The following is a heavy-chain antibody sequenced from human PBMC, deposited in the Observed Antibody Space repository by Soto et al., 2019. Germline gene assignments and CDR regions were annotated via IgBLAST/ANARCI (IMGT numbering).Heavy chain of an antibody. D-gene: IGHD1-26*01. CDR3: ARGPLSLYSADFR. V-gene: IGHV1-3*01. Sequence: QVQLVQSWAEVKKPGASVRISCRTSGYTFTSYAITWLRHAPGQRLEWMGWINGGNGDTKYSQKFQDRLSITRDTSATTVSLGLSSLTSEDTAIYYCARGPLSLYSADFRWGQGTLVTVSS. CDR1: GYTFTSYA. J-gene: IGHJ4*02. CDR2: INGGNGDT.